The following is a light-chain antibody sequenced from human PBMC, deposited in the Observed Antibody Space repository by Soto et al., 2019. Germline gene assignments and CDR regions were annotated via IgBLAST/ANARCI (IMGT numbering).Light chain of an antibody. J-gene: IGKJ2*01. Sequence: EIVLTQSPGSLSLSPGERATLSFMASQSVSSNVAWYQQIPGQTPRLLIYGASTRATGIPVRFSGSGSGTEFTLTISSLQSEDFAVYYCHQYDDGPYTFGQGTKVDIK. CDR2: GAS. V-gene: IGKV3-15*01. CDR3: HQYDDGPYT. CDR1: QSVSSN.